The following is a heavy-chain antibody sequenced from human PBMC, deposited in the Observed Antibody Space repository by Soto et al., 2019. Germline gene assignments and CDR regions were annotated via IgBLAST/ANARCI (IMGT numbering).Heavy chain of an antibody. CDR2: MNPNSGNT. V-gene: IGHV1-8*01. CDR1: GYTFTSYD. Sequence: SVKVSCKASGYTFTSYDINWVRQATGQGLEWMGWMNPNSGNTGYAQKFQGRVTMTRNTSISTAYMELSSLRSEDTAVYYCARGRADYYYYGMDVWGQGTTVTVSS. J-gene: IGHJ6*02. CDR3: ARGRADYYYYGMDV.